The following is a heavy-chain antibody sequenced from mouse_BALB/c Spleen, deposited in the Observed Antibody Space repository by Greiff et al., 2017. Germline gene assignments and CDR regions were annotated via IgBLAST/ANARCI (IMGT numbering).Heavy chain of an antibody. CDR3: ARISMDY. V-gene: IGHV2-2*02. Sequence: VQLQQSGPGLVQPSQSLSITCTVSGFSLTSYGVHWVRQSPGKGLEWLGVIWSGGNTDYNAAFISRLSISKDNSKSQVFFKMNSLQANDTAIYYCARISMDYWGQGTSVTVSS. CDR2: IWSGGNT. J-gene: IGHJ4*01. CDR1: GFSLTSYG.